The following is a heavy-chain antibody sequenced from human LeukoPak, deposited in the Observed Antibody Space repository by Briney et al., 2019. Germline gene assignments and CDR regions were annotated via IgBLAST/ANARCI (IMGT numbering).Heavy chain of an antibody. V-gene: IGHV3-15*07. CDR1: YFTFTNTW. Sequence: GGSLRLSCAASYFTFTNTWMNWVRQAPGKGLEWVARIKSEIDGGTKDYAAPVRGRFTISRDDSQATLFLQMNSLKTEDTAVYYCTTGGDVIVAGTRAFDIWGRGAVVTVSS. J-gene: IGHJ3*02. CDR3: TTGGDVIVAGTRAFDI. CDR2: IKSEIDGGTK. D-gene: IGHD5-12*01.